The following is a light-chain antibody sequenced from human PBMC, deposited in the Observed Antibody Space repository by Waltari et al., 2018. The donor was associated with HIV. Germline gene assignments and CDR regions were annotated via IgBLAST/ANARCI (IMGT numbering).Light chain of an antibody. J-gene: IGLJ1*01. CDR2: DVN. CDR3: CAYAAGHVSYV. Sequence: QSALTQPPSVSGSPGQSVTLSCTGTTSDVGYYNYVSWCQQYPGQAPRLIIFDVNQRPSGGPGRLAGCKSGNTSSLTISGLQTAEEADYFCCAYAAGHVSYVFGNGTAVAVL. V-gene: IGLV2-11*01. CDR1: TSDVGYYNY.